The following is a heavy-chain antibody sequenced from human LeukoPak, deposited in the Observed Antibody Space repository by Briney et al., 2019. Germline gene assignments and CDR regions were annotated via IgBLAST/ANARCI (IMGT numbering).Heavy chain of an antibody. CDR1: GGSFSGYF. V-gene: IGHV4-34*01. J-gene: IGHJ4*02. CDR2: INHSGST. D-gene: IGHD3-22*01. Sequence: SEARSLTRAVDGGSFSGYFWSWIRQPPGKGLEWVGEINHSGSTNYSPSLKSRVTISVDRSKNQFSLKLSSVTAADTAVYYCARANYYDSSGYRYCGQGTLVTVSS. CDR3: ARANYYDSSGYRY.